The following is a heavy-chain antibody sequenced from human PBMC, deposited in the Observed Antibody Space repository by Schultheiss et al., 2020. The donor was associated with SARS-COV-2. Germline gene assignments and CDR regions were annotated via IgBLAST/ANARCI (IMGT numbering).Heavy chain of an antibody. D-gene: IGHD3-22*01. Sequence: GGSLRLSCAVSGFTFSNYVMHWVRQAPGKGLEWAAVMPKDGSSGIYPDSVKGRFTVSRDNSKNTLYLQMNSLRVEDTAVYYCATEGGSSGFAGWFDSWGQGTLVTVSS. CDR3: ATEGGSSGFAGWFDS. J-gene: IGHJ5*01. V-gene: IGHV3-30-3*01. CDR1: GFTFSNYV. CDR2: MPKDGSSG.